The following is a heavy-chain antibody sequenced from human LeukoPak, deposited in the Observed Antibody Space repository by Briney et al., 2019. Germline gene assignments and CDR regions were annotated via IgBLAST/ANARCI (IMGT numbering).Heavy chain of an antibody. CDR3: ARESRTEYYYGSGSYYRGGFDY. J-gene: IGHJ4*02. CDR1: GGTFSSYA. CDR2: IIPIFGTA. V-gene: IGHV1-69*05. Sequence: VASVKVSCKASGGTFSSYAISWVRQAPGQGLEWMGGIIPIFGTASYAQKFQGRVTMTRDTSTSTVYMELSSLRSEDTAVYYCARESRTEYYYGSGSYYRGGFDYWGQGTLVTVSS. D-gene: IGHD3-10*01.